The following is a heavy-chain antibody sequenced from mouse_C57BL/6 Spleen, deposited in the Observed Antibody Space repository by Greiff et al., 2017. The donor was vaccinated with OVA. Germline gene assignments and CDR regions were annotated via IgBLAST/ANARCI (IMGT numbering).Heavy chain of an antibody. J-gene: IGHJ4*01. CDR3: ARVDYYGSSYLNAMDY. V-gene: IGHV5-16*01. CDR1: GSTFSDYY. CDR2: INYDGSST. D-gene: IGHD1-1*01. Sequence: EVQVVESEGGLVQPGSSMKLSCTASGSTFSDYYMAWVRQVPEKGLEWVANINYDGSSTYYLDSLKSRFIISRDNAKNILYLQMSSLKSEDTATYYCARVDYYGSSYLNAMDYWGQGTSVTVSS.